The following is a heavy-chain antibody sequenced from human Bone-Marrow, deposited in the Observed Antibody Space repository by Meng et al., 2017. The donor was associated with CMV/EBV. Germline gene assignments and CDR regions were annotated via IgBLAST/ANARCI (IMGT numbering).Heavy chain of an antibody. Sequence: ASVKVSCKASGYTFTGYYMHWVRQAPGQGLEWMGWINPNSGGTNYAQKFQGRVTMTRDTSISTAYMELSRLRSDDTAVYYCATAPVLMVYRAFDPWGQGTLVTVSS. CDR2: INPNSGGT. V-gene: IGHV1-2*02. CDR3: ATAPVLMVYRAFDP. D-gene: IGHD2-8*01. CDR1: GYTFTGYY. J-gene: IGHJ5*02.